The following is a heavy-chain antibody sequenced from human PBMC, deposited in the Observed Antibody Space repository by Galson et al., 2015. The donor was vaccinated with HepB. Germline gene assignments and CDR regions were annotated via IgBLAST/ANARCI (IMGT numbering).Heavy chain of an antibody. V-gene: IGHV3-30*04. Sequence: SLRLSCAASGFTFSRYPMHWVRHIPGKGLEWVAGLSYDGSYKHYADSVKDRFTISRDNPGNTLYLQMTSLKHEDTAFYFCARTSIYFGKEWAPDIWGLGTMVTVSS. CDR3: ARTSIYFGKEWAPDI. J-gene: IGHJ3*02. CDR2: LSYDGSYK. D-gene: IGHD2-21*01. CDR1: GFTFSRYP.